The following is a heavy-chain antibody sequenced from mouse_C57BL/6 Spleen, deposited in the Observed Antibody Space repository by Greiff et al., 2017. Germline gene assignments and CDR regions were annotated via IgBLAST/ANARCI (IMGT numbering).Heavy chain of an antibody. CDR3: ARDSYDGYSYYFDY. D-gene: IGHD2-3*01. CDR2: INYDGSST. CDR1: GFTFSDYY. J-gene: IGHJ2*01. V-gene: IGHV5-16*01. Sequence: DVKLVESEGGLVQPGSSMKLSCTASGFTFSDYYMAWVRQVPEKGLEWVANINYDGSSTYYLDSLKSRFIISRDNAKNILYLQMSSLKSEDTATYYCARDSYDGYSYYFDYWGQGTTLTVSS.